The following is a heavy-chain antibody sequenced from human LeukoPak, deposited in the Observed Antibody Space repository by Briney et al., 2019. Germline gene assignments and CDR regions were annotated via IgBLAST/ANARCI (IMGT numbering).Heavy chain of an antibody. J-gene: IGHJ4*02. V-gene: IGHV4-59*01. CDR3: ARVGYYYDSSGYHYFFDY. CDR1: GGSISTYY. Sequence: PSETLSLTCTVSGGSISTYYWSWIRQPPGKGLEWIGYIYYSGSTNYNPSLKSRVTTSVDTSKHQFSLKLSSVTDADTAVYYCARVGYYYDSSGYHYFFDYWGQGTLVTVSS. CDR2: IYYSGST. D-gene: IGHD3-22*01.